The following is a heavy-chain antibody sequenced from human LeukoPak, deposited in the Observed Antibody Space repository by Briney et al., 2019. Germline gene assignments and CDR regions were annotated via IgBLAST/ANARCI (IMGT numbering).Heavy chain of an antibody. J-gene: IGHJ3*02. D-gene: IGHD1-26*01. CDR3: ARDQGGSYYPPFDI. CDR1: GGSISSYY. Sequence: PSETLSLTCTVPGGSISSYYWSWIRPPAGKGLEWIGRIYTCGSTNYHPSLKSRVTMSVDTSKNQFSLKLSSVTAADTAVYYCARDQGGSYYPPFDIWGQGTMVTVSS. CDR2: IYTCGST. V-gene: IGHV4-4*07.